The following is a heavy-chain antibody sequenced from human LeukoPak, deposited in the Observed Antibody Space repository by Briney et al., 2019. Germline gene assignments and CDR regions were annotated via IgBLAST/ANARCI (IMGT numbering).Heavy chain of an antibody. D-gene: IGHD3-3*01. V-gene: IGHV1-18*01. Sequence: ASVKVSCKASGYTFTSYGISWVRQAPGQGLGWMGWISANNGNTNYAQRLQGRVAMTTDTSTSTAYMELRSLRSDDTAVYYCAREADFWSGYYWDYWGQGTLVTVSS. J-gene: IGHJ4*02. CDR3: AREADFWSGYYWDY. CDR2: ISANNGNT. CDR1: GYTFTSYG.